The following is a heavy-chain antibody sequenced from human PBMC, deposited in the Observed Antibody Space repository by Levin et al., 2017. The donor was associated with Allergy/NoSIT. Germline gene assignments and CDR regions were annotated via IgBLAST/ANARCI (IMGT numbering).Heavy chain of an antibody. CDR2: IYYSGST. V-gene: IGHV4-59*01. Sequence: SETLSLTCTVSGDSINNYYWSWIRQPPGKGLEWIGYIYYSGSTNYNPSLKSRVTISVDTSKNQFSLKLSSVTAADTAVYYGARDPSTFYFDYWGQGTLVTVSS. J-gene: IGHJ4*02. CDR1: GDSINNYY. CDR3: ARDPSTFYFDY.